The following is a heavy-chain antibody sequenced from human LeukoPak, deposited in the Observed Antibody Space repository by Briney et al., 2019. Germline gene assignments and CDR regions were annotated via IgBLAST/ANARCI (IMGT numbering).Heavy chain of an antibody. J-gene: IGHJ4*02. CDR2: VKTKTEGETT. V-gene: IGHV3-15*01. CDR3: TILWFGEVVS. CDR1: GFTFSNAW. Sequence: GGSLRLSCAASGFTFSNAWMTWVRQAPGKGLEWVGRVKTKTEGETTDYAAPVKGRFTISRDDSKHTLYLQMNSLQSEDTGVYYCTILWFGEVVSWGQGTLVTVSS. D-gene: IGHD3-10*01.